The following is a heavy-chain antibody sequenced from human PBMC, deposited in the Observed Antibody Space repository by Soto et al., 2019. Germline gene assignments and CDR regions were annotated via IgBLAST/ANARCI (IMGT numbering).Heavy chain of an antibody. D-gene: IGHD2-8*02. CDR3: ARDKITGLFDY. Sequence: SETLSLTCAVSSGSISSSTWWTWIRQPPGTGLEWIGEINHSGSTNYNPSLKSRVTISVDTSKNQFSLKLTSVTAADTAVYYCARDKITGLFDYWGQGTLVTVSS. CDR1: SGSISSSTW. V-gene: IGHV4-4*02. CDR2: INHSGST. J-gene: IGHJ4*02.